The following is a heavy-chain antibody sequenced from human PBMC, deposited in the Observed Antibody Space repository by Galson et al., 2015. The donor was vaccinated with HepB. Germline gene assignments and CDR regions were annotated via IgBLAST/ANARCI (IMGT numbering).Heavy chain of an antibody. Sequence: SVKVSCKASGYTFTTYYMYWVRQAPGQGLEWMGIINPNGGITNYAQKFQGRVNMTRDTSTNTIYMELSSLRSEDTAVYYCARAFDYWGQGTLVTVSS. CDR1: GYTFTTYY. J-gene: IGHJ4*02. V-gene: IGHV1-46*01. CDR3: ARAFDY. CDR2: INPNGGIT.